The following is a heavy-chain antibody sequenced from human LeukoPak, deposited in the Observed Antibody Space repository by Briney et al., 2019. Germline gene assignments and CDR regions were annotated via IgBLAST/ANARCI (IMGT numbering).Heavy chain of an antibody. CDR3: ARIIVGASFDY. Sequence: SQTLSLTCTVSGGSVNNGPYYWSWIRQHPGKGLEWIGYISYTGGTYYNPSLESRVSMSVDTSKNQFSLKLSSVTAADTAMYYCARIIVGASFDYWGREPWSPSPQ. V-gene: IGHV4-31*03. CDR2: ISYTGGT. D-gene: IGHD1-26*01. J-gene: IGHJ4*02. CDR1: GGSVNNGPYY.